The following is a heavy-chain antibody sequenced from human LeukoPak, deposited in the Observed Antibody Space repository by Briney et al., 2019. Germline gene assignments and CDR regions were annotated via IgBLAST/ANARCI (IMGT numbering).Heavy chain of an antibody. V-gene: IGHV1-46*01. CDR2: INPSGGST. D-gene: IGHD6-19*01. Sequence: GASVEVSCKASGYTFTSYYMHWVRQAPGQGLEWMGIINPSGGSTSYAQKFQGRVTMTRDTSTSTVYMELSSLRSEDTAVYYCARRMAVAGTTLGFDYWGQGTLVTVSS. CDR3: ARRMAVAGTTLGFDY. J-gene: IGHJ4*02. CDR1: GYTFTSYY.